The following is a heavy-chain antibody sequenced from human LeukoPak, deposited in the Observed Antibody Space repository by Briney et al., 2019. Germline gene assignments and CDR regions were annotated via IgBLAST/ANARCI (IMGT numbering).Heavy chain of an antibody. V-gene: IGHV4-39*01. CDR1: GGSISSSSYY. CDR2: IYYSGST. Sequence: SETLSLTCTVSGGSISSSSYYWGWIRRPPGKGLEWIGSIYYSGSTYYNPSLKSRVTISVDTSKNQFSLKLSSVTAADTAVYYCARQAQRSAFTVTTDYFDYWGQGTLVTVSS. CDR3: ARQAQRSAFTVTTDYFDY. J-gene: IGHJ4*02. D-gene: IGHD4-17*01.